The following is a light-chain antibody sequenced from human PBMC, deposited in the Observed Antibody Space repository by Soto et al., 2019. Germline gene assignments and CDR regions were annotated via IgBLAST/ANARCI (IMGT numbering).Light chain of an antibody. J-gene: IGKJ2*01. CDR1: QTVASN. V-gene: IGKV3-15*01. CDR2: GPA. CDR3: QQYNNWPPQYT. Sequence: EIVMTQSPAILYVSPGERAILACRASQTVASNLSWYQQKPGHAPRLLIHGPATRATGVSARLSGSGSVTEFTLTISSLHSEDFAVYYWQQYNNWPPQYTFGQGTQLQIK.